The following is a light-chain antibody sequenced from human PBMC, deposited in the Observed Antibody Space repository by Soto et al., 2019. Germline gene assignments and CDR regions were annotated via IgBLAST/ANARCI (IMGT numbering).Light chain of an antibody. V-gene: IGKV1-39*01. CDR3: QQSYSTPT. J-gene: IGKJ1*01. Sequence: DIQMPQAPSSLSASVGDRDTITCRASQSISSYLNWYQQKPGKAPKLLIYAASSLQSGVPSRFSGSGSGTDFTLTISSLQPEDFATYYCQQSYSTPTFGQGTNVEIK. CDR1: QSISSY. CDR2: AAS.